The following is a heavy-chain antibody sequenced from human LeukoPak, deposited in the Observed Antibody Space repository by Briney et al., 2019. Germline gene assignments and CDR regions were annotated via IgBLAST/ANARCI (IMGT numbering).Heavy chain of an antibody. J-gene: IGHJ4*02. V-gene: IGHV4-61*01. CDR1: GGSISSSSYY. Sequence: SETLSLTCTVSGGSISSSSYYWSWIRQPPGKGLEWIGYIYYSGSSNYNSSLKSRVTISVDTSENQFSLKLRSVTAADTAVYYCARDGSFSGSAYFDYWGQGILVTVSS. D-gene: IGHD1-26*01. CDR2: IYYSGSS. CDR3: ARDGSFSGSAYFDY.